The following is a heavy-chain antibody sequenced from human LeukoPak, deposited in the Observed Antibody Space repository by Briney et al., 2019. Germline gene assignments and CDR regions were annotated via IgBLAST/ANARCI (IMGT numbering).Heavy chain of an antibody. V-gene: IGHV3-23*01. Sequence: GGSLRLSCAASGFTFGSYGMSWVRQAPGKGLEWVSFITTTGATTSYADSVKGRFTISRDNLRNTLYMQMNSLRDEDTALYYCTIMHGYYDGSGYWVQRGQGTLVTVSS. J-gene: IGHJ4*02. CDR3: TIMHGYYDGSGYWVQ. CDR1: GFTFGSYG. CDR2: ITTTGATT. D-gene: IGHD3-22*01.